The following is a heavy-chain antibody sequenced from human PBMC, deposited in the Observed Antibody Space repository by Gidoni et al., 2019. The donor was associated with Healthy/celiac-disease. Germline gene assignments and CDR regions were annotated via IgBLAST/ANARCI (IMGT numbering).Heavy chain of an antibody. V-gene: IGHV1-2*06. J-gene: IGHJ5*02. CDR1: GYTFTGYD. D-gene: IGHD2-8*01. CDR2: INPNSGGT. Sequence: QVQLVQSGAEVKKPGASVKVSCKASGYTFTGYDMHLVRQAPGKGLEWMGRINPNSGGTNYAQKLQGRVTMTRDTSISTAYMELSRLRSDDTAVYYCARGPSLGVWFDPWGQGTLVTVSS. CDR3: ARGPSLGVWFDP.